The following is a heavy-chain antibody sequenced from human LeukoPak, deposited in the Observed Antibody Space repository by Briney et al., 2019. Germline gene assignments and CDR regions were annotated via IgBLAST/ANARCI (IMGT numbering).Heavy chain of an antibody. D-gene: IGHD6-19*01. Sequence: GGSLRLSCAASGFTFSSYAMHWVRQAPGRGLEYVSAISSNGGSTYYANSVKGRFTISRDNSKNTLYLQMGSLRAEDMAVYYCAKDPDSGWLNYYFDYWGQGTLVTVSS. CDR2: ISSNGGST. CDR3: AKDPDSGWLNYYFDY. V-gene: IGHV3-64*01. J-gene: IGHJ4*02. CDR1: GFTFSSYA.